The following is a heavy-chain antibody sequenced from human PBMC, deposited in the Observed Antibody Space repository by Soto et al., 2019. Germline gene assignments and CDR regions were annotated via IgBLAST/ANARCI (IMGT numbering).Heavy chain of an antibody. V-gene: IGHV3-23*01. Sequence: EVQLLESGGGLVQPGGSLRLSCAASGFIFTNYAMSWVRQAPGKGLEWVSSIGRTGDAHYADSVRGRFTISRDDSKNTLYLQLNSLRAEDTAVYNCAKNYFMDVWGKGTTVTVSS. CDR2: IGRTGDA. D-gene: IGHD3-10*01. CDR3: AKNYFMDV. CDR1: GFIFTNYA. J-gene: IGHJ6*03.